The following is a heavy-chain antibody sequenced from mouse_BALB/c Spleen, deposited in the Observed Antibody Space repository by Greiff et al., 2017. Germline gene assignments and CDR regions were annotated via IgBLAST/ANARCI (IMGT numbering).Heavy chain of an antibody. Sequence: VKLMESGPGLVAPSQSLSITCTVSGFSLTSYGVHWVRQPPGKGLEWLGVIWAGGSTNYNSALMSRLSISKDNSKSQVFLKMNSLQTDDTAMYYCARDLDYDVLAYWGQGTLVTVSA. CDR3: ARDLDYDVLAY. CDR2: IWAGGST. J-gene: IGHJ3*01. D-gene: IGHD2-4*01. V-gene: IGHV2-9*02. CDR1: GFSLTSYG.